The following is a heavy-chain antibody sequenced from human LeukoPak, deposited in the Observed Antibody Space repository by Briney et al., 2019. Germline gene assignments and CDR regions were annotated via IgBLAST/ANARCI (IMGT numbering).Heavy chain of an antibody. CDR1: GFTFSDYA. Sequence: SGGSLRLSCAASGFTFSDYAMSWVRQAPGKVLEWVANIKQDGSEKYYVDSVKGRFTISRDNAKNSLYLQMNSLRAEDTAVYYCAKDQGVYGILWWPGYWGQGTLVTVSS. CDR3: AKDQGVYGILWWPGY. V-gene: IGHV3-7*03. D-gene: IGHD2-21*01. J-gene: IGHJ4*02. CDR2: IKQDGSEK.